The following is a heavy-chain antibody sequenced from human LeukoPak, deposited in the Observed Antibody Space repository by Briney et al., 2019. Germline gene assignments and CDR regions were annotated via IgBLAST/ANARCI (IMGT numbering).Heavy chain of an antibody. V-gene: IGHV4-34*01. D-gene: IGHD3-10*01. Sequence: SETLSLTCAVYGGSFSGYYWGWIRQPPGKGLEWIGEINHSGSTNYNPSLKSRVTISVDTSKTQFSLKLSSVTAADTAVYYCARGRTIWFGECNAFDIWGQGTMVTVSS. CDR1: GGSFSGYY. J-gene: IGHJ3*02. CDR2: INHSGST. CDR3: ARGRTIWFGECNAFDI.